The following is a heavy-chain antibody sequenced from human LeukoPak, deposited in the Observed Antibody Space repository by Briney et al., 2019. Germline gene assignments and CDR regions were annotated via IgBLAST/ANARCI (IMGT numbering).Heavy chain of an antibody. CDR3: ARAYGGNSFMDY. CDR2: IIPIFGTA. CDR1: GYTFTSYY. D-gene: IGHD4-23*01. V-gene: IGHV1-69*13. J-gene: IGHJ4*02. Sequence: SVKVSCKASGYTFTSYYMHWVRQAPGQGLEWMGGIIPIFGTADYAQKFQGRVTITADESTSTAYMELSSLRSEDTAAYYCARAYGGNSFMDYWGQGTLVTVSS.